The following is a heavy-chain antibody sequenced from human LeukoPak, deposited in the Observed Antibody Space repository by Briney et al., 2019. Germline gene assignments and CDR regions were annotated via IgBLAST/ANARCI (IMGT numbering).Heavy chain of an antibody. J-gene: IGHJ4*02. Sequence: TGGSLRLSCAASGFTLSSYSMNWVRQAPEKGLEWVSSISSTSSYIYYADSVKGRFTVSRDNAKNSLYLQMNSLRAEDTAVYYCTREVAVAFDSWGQGTLVTVSS. CDR1: GFTLSSYS. CDR2: ISSTSSYI. V-gene: IGHV3-21*01. D-gene: IGHD6-19*01. CDR3: TREVAVAFDS.